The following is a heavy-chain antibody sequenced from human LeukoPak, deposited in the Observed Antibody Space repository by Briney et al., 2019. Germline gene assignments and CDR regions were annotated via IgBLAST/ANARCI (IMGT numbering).Heavy chain of an antibody. CDR2: IFYSGST. CDR3: ARHAPGDAYNPYDY. J-gene: IGHJ4*02. Sequence: SETLSLTCTVSGGSISNYFWDWIRQPPGKGLEWIGYIFYSGSTDYNPSLKSRVTISLVTSKNQFSLNLTSVTAADTAVYDCARHAPGDAYNPYDYWGQGTLVTVSS. D-gene: IGHD5-24*01. CDR1: GGSISNYF. V-gene: IGHV4-59*08.